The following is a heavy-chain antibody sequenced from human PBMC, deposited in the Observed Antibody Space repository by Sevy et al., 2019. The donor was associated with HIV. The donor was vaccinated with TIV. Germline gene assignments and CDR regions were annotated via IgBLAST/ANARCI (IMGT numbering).Heavy chain of an antibody. CDR3: ARGKSGYGYGLDY. J-gene: IGHJ4*02. D-gene: IGHD5-18*01. V-gene: IGHV3-66*01. Sequence: GGSLRLSCAASGFTFSSYVMSWVRQAPGKGLEWVSVMYSDGSTYHADSVKGRFTISRDNSKNTLYLQMNSLRVEDTAVYYCARGKSGYGYGLDYWGQGTLVTVSS. CDR1: GFTFSSYV. CDR2: MYSDGST.